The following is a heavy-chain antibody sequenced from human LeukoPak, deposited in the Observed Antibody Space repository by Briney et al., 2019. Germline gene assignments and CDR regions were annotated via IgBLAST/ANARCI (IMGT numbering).Heavy chain of an antibody. CDR1: GGSISSYD. CDR3: AREVGQYSSGWLSSEYYFDS. Sequence: SETLSLTCTVAGGSISSYDWNSIRQPAGKGLDWIRRIYTSASTNYNPSLKSRVTMSVDTSKNQFSLKLTSVTAADTAVYYCAREVGQYSSGWLSSEYYFDSWGQGTLVTVSS. V-gene: IGHV4-4*07. D-gene: IGHD6-19*01. CDR2: IYTSAST. J-gene: IGHJ4*02.